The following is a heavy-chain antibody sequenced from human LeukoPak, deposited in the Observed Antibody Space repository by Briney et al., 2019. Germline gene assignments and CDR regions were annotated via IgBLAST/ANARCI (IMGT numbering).Heavy chain of an antibody. J-gene: IGHJ4*02. V-gene: IGHV4-59*01. Sequence: SETLSLTCTVSGVSISSYYWIWIRQPPGKGLEWIGYIYYSGSTNYNPSLKSRVTISVDTSKNQFSLKLSSVTAADTAVYYCARLRWLQLIDYWGQGTLVTVSS. CDR3: ARLRWLQLIDY. D-gene: IGHD5-24*01. CDR2: IYYSGST. CDR1: GVSISSYY.